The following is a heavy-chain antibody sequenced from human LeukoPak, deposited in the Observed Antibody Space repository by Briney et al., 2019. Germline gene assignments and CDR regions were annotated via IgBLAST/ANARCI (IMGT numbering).Heavy chain of an antibody. CDR2: ISGSGGST. J-gene: IGHJ4*02. V-gene: IGHV3-23*01. CDR3: ARPLYGSGSYYFDY. CDR1: GFTFSNYA. D-gene: IGHD3-10*01. Sequence: GGSLRLSCAASGFTFSNYAVSWVRQAPGKGLEWVSAISGSGGSTYYADSVKGRFTISRDNSKNTLYLQMNSLRAEDTAVYYCARPLYGSGSYYFDYWGQGTLVTVSS.